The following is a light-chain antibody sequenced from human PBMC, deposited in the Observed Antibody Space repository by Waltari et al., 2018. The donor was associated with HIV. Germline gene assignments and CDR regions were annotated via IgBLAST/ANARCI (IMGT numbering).Light chain of an antibody. V-gene: IGLV1-44*01. CDR2: NRD. CDR1: SSNIGRKT. CDR3: AAWDGSLIGYV. J-gene: IGLJ1*01. Sequence: QSVLTQSPSASGPPGQRVTLYCSGSSSNIGRKTVNWYQHLPGPAPKLLIYNRDQQPSGVPDRFSGSYSGTSASLAISGLQSEDEADYYCAAWDGSLIGYVFGTGTKVTVL.